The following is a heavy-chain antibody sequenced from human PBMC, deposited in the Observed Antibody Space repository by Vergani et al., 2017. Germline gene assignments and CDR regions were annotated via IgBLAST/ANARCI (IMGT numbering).Heavy chain of an antibody. CDR3: ARAAILGWYYYYYMDV. CDR1: GGSFSGYY. J-gene: IGHJ6*03. D-gene: IGHD2-2*02. V-gene: IGHV4-34*01. CDR2: INHSGST. Sequence: QVQLQQWGAGLLKPSETLSLTCAVYGGSFSGYYWSWIRQPPGKGLEWIGEINHSGSTNYNPSLKSRVTISVDTSKNQFSLKLSSVTAADRAVYYCARAAILGWYYYYYMDVWGKGP.